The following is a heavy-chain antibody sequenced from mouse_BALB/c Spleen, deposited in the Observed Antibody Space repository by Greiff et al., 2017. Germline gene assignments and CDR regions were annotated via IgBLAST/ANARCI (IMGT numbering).Heavy chain of an antibody. Sequence: QVQLQQPGAELVKPGASVKMSCKASGYTFTSYNMHWVKQTPGQGLEWIGAIYPGNGDTSYNQKFKGKATLTADKSSSTAYMQLSSLTSEDSAVYYCAGYYYGSSYWYFDVWGAGTTVTVSS. J-gene: IGHJ1*01. CDR1: GYTFTSYN. V-gene: IGHV1-12*01. D-gene: IGHD1-1*01. CDR2: IYPGNGDT. CDR3: AGYYYGSSYWYFDV.